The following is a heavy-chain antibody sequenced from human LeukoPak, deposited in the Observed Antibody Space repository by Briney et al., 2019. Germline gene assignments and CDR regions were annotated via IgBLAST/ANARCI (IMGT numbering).Heavy chain of an antibody. V-gene: IGHV3-15*01. CDR1: GFTFSNAW. CDR2: IKSKTDGGTT. J-gene: IGHJ6*02. D-gene: IGHD6-13*01. Sequence: GGTLRLSCAASGFTFSNAWMSWVRQAPGKGLEWVGRIKSKTDGGTTDYAAPVKGRFTISRDDSKNTLYLQMNSLKTEDTAVYYCTTLGYSSSWTPPYYGVDVWGQGTTVTVSS. CDR3: TTLGYSSSWTPPYYGVDV.